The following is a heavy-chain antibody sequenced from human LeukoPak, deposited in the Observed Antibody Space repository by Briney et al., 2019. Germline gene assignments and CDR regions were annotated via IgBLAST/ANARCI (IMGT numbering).Heavy chain of an antibody. J-gene: IGHJ6*02. CDR1: GXSISSGVYY. D-gene: IGHD6-19*01. V-gene: IGHV4-31*03. CDR3: ARDVKSSGYNYYGMDV. Sequence: SETLSLTCTVSGXSISSGVYYWTWIRQHPGRGLEWIGYIYYSGSTYYNPSLKSRVSISVDTSKNQFSLKVSSVTAADTAVYYCARDVKSSGYNYYGMDVWGQGTTVTVSS. CDR2: IYYSGST.